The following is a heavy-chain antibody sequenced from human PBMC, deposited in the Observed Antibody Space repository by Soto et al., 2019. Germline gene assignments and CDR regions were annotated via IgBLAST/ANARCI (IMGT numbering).Heavy chain of an antibody. J-gene: IGHJ5*02. CDR3: ARVNIPPRPLNMGLPFGFFWFDP. CDR2: MNPNSGNT. V-gene: IGHV1-8*01. Sequence: ASVKVSCKASGYTFTSYDINWVRQAPGQGLEWMGWMNPNSGNTAYAQKFQGRVTMTGSTSISTAYMELSSLRSDDTAVYFCARVNIPPRPLNMGLPFGFFWFDPWGQGTLVTVS. D-gene: IGHD6-6*01. CDR1: GYTFTSYD.